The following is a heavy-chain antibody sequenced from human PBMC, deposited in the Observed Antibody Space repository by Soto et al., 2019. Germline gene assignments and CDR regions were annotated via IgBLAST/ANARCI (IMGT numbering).Heavy chain of an antibody. J-gene: IGHJ4*02. CDR3: AREVGATAYFDY. V-gene: IGHV1-69*06. CDR2: IIPIFGTA. CDR1: GGTFSSYA. Sequence: SVKVSCKASGGTFSSYAISWVRQAPGQGLEWMGGIIPIFGTANYAQKFQGRVTITADKSTSTAYMELSSLRSEDTAVYYCAREVGATAYFDYWGQGTLVTVSS. D-gene: IGHD1-26*01.